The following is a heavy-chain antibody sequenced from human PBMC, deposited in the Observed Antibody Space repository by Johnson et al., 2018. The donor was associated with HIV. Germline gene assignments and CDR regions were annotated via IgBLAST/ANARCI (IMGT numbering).Heavy chain of an antibody. V-gene: IGHV3-30-3*01. D-gene: IGHD1-26*01. J-gene: IGHJ3*02. Sequence: QVQLVESGGGVVQPGRSLRLSCAVSGFTLSNYAMHWVRQAPGKGLEWVAFISNDGSIKFSADSVKGRFTISKDNSKNTLYLQMNSLRAEDTAAYSCARGDRSTYYRRGAFDIWGQGTMVTVSS. CDR2: ISNDGSIK. CDR1: GFTLSNYA. CDR3: ARGDRSTYYRRGAFDI.